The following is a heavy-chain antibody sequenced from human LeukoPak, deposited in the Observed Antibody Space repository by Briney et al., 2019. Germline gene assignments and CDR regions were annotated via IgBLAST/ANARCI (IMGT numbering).Heavy chain of an antibody. V-gene: IGHV3-23*01. D-gene: IGHD2-15*01. J-gene: IGHJ4*02. CDR2: ISGSGGST. Sequence: PGGSLRLSCSASGFTFSSYVMTWVRQAPGKGQVWVSTISGSGGSTYYADSVKGRFTISRDNSKNTLYLQMNSLRAEDTAVYYCAKDLSGSSNCYDYWGQGTLVTVSS. CDR3: AKDLSGSSNCYDY. CDR1: GFTFSSYV.